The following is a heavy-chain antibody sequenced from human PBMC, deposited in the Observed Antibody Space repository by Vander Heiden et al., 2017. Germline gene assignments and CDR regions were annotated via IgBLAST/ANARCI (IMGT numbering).Heavy chain of an antibody. CDR3: ASPGYSDGWGNHWYFDL. Sequence: EVQLVESGGGLVKPGGSLRLSCAASGFPFSSYSMNWVRQTPGKGLEWVSSISSSSSYIYYADSVKGRVTISRDNAKNSLYLQMNSLRAEDTAVYYCASPGYSDGWGNHWYFDLWGRGTLVTVYS. CDR2: ISSSSSYI. CDR1: GFPFSSYS. J-gene: IGHJ2*01. D-gene: IGHD5-18*01. V-gene: IGHV3-21*01.